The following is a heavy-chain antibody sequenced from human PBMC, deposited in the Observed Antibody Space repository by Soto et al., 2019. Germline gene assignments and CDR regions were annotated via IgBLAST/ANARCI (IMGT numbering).Heavy chain of an antibody. J-gene: IGHJ6*02. Sequence: PGGSLRLSCAASGFTFSSYAMSWVRQAPGKGLEWVSAISGSGGRTYYADSVKGRFTISRDNSKHTLYLQMNSLRAEDTAVYYCAKADDFWSGYHIYYYYGMDVWGQGTTVTVSS. V-gene: IGHV3-23*01. D-gene: IGHD3-3*01. CDR3: AKADDFWSGYHIYYYYGMDV. CDR2: ISGSGGRT. CDR1: GFTFSSYA.